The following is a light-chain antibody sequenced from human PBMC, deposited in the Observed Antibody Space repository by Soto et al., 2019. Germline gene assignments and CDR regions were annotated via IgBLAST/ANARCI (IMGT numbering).Light chain of an antibody. CDR2: GAS. V-gene: IGKV3-20*01. Sequence: EIVLTQSPGTLSLSPGESATLSCRASQSVSSTNLAWYQQKPGQSPRLVMFGASSRATGIPDRFSGSGSGTDFTLTISRLEPEDFAVYYWQQYGSSPVSFGQGTKLEIK. CDR1: QSVSSTN. J-gene: IGKJ2*03. CDR3: QQYGSSPVS.